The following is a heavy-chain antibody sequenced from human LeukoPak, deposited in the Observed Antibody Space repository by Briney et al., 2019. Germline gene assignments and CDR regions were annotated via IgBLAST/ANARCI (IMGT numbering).Heavy chain of an antibody. Sequence: GGSLRLSCAASGFTFDDYAMHWVRQAPGKGLEWVSGISWNSGSIGYADSVKGRFTISRDNAKNSLYLQMNSLRAEDMALYYCAKDTDPRGGSSSWYGHFDYWGQGTLVTVSS. J-gene: IGHJ4*02. D-gene: IGHD6-13*01. CDR2: ISWNSGSI. V-gene: IGHV3-9*03. CDR1: GFTFDDYA. CDR3: AKDTDPRGGSSSWYGHFDY.